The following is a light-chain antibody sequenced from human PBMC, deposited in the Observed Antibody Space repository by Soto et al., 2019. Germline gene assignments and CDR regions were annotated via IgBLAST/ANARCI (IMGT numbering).Light chain of an antibody. V-gene: IGKV3-11*01. CDR2: DAS. CDR3: QQRSNWPLYT. Sequence: EIVLTQSPGTLSLSPGERATLSCRASQSVSRYLAWYQQKPGQAPRLLIYDASNRATGIPARFSGSGSGTDFSLTISGLEPEDFAVYYCQQRSNWPLYTFGQGTKLEIK. J-gene: IGKJ2*01. CDR1: QSVSRY.